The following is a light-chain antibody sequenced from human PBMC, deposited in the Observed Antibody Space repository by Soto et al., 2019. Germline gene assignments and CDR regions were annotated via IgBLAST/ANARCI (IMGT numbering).Light chain of an antibody. CDR1: QSVSNN. Sequence: EIVLTQSPGTLSLSLGERATLSCRASQSVSNNYLAWYQQKPGQAPRLLIYGASTRATGIPARFSGSGSGTEFTLTISSLQSEDFAVYYCQQYNNWPQFGQGTKVDIK. J-gene: IGKJ1*01. CDR2: GAS. V-gene: IGKV3-15*01. CDR3: QQYNNWPQ.